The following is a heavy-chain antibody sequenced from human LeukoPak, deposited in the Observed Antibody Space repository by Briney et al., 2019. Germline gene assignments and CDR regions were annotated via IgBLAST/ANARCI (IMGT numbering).Heavy chain of an antibody. Sequence: SVKVSCKASGGSFSSYAISWVRQAPGQGLEWMGGIIPIFGTANYAQKFQGRVTITTDESTSTAYMELSSLRSEDTAVYYCASGYCSSTSCPGIAFDIWGQGTMVTVSS. J-gene: IGHJ3*02. CDR2: IIPIFGTA. D-gene: IGHD2-2*03. CDR1: GGSFSSYA. CDR3: ASGYCSSTSCPGIAFDI. V-gene: IGHV1-69*05.